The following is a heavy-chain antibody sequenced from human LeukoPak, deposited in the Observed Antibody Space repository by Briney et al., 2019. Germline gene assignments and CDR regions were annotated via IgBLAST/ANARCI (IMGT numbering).Heavy chain of an antibody. Sequence: KPSETLSLTCAVYGGSFSGYYWSWIRQPPGKGLEWIGEINHSGSTNYNPSLKSRVTISVDTSKNQFSLKLSSVTAADTAVYYCARDQGRWLVRTFDYWGQGTLVTVSS. CDR3: ARDQGRWLVRTFDY. V-gene: IGHV4-34*01. D-gene: IGHD6-19*01. CDR2: INHSGST. J-gene: IGHJ4*02. CDR1: GGSFSGYY.